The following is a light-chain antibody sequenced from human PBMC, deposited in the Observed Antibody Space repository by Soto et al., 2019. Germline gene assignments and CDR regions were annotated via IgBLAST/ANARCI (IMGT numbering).Light chain of an antibody. CDR1: QSISSSY. V-gene: IGKV3-20*01. CDR3: QHYGTSPFT. J-gene: IGKJ5*01. CDR2: GPS. Sequence: EIVVSQSAGTLSLSPEDRATLSCRASQSISSSYLAWHQQEPGQAPRLLIYGPSNRATGIPDRFTGSGSGTDFTLTISSLEPEDFAVYFCQHYGTSPFTFGQGTRLENK.